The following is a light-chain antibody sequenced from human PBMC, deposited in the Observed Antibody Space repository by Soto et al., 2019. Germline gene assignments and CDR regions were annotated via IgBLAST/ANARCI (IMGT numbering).Light chain of an antibody. CDR2: GAS. CDR3: QQYNTWPRT. V-gene: IGKV3-15*01. Sequence: EIVMTQSPATLSVSPGERATVSCRASQSVSSNLAWYQQKPGQAPRLLIYGASTRATGIPARFSGSGSGTEFTLTIGSLQSEDFAVYYWQQYNTWPRTVGQGTKLEIK. J-gene: IGKJ2*01. CDR1: QSVSSN.